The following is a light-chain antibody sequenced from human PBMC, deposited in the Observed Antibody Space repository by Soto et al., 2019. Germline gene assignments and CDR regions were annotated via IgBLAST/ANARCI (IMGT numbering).Light chain of an antibody. V-gene: IGKV3-20*01. CDR2: GAS. CDR3: QQYGSSPTWT. CDR1: QSVSSSY. Sequence: EIVLTQSPGTLSLSPGERATLACRASQSVSSSYLAWYQQKPGQAPRLLIYGASSRATGFPDRFSGSGSGTDFTLTLSRLEPEDFAVYYCQQYGSSPTWTFGQGTKVEIK. J-gene: IGKJ1*01.